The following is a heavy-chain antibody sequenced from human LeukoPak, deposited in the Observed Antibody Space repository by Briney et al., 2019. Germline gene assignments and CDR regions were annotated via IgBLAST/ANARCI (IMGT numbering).Heavy chain of an antibody. Sequence: GGSLRLSCAASGFTFSSYGMHWVHQAPGKGLEWVAFIRYDGSNKYYADSVKGRFTISRDNSKNTLYLQMNSLRAEDTAVYYCAKDPLGTTEGYWGQGTLVTVSS. J-gene: IGHJ4*02. CDR1: GFTFSSYG. V-gene: IGHV3-30*02. CDR3: AKDPLGTTEGY. D-gene: IGHD4-17*01. CDR2: IRYDGSNK.